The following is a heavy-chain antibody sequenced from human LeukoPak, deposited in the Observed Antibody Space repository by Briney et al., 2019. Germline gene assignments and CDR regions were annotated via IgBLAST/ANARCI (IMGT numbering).Heavy chain of an antibody. CDR2: IYPGDSDT. V-gene: IGHV5-51*01. J-gene: IGHJ4*02. Sequence: GESLKISCKGSGYSFTSYWIGWVRQMPGKGLEWMGIIYPGDSDTRYSPSFRGQVTISADKSISTAYLQWSSLKASDTAMYYCARHDIASEDVNFDYCGQGTLVTVSS. CDR3: ARHDIASEDVNFDY. CDR1: GYSFTSYW. D-gene: IGHD5-12*01.